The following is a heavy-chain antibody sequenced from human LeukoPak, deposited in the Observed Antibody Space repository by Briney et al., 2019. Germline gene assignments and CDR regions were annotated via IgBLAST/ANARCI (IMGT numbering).Heavy chain of an antibody. D-gene: IGHD5-18*01. CDR3: ARDLWDIVVAGVDTAMGIFDY. CDR2: INAGNGNT. J-gene: IGHJ4*02. CDR1: GYTFTSYA. Sequence: ASVKVSCKASGYTFTSYAMHWGRQAPGQRLELMGCINAGNGNTKYSQKFQGRVTITRDTSASTAYMELSSLRSEDTAVYYCARDLWDIVVAGVDTAMGIFDYWGQGTLVTVSS. V-gene: IGHV1-3*01.